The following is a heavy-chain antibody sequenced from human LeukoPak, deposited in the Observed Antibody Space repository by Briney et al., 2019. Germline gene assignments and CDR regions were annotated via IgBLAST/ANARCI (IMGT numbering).Heavy chain of an antibody. V-gene: IGHV1-69*13. CDR3: ARGRETVITLDI. D-gene: IGHD4-17*01. J-gene: IGHJ3*02. Sequence: SVKVSCKASGCTFSRYSISWVRQAPGQGLEWMGGIIPIFGAAKYAQKFQGRVTLTEDESTNTAYMELSGLTSDDTAVYYCARGRETVITLDIWGQGTKVTVSS. CDR1: GCTFSRYS. CDR2: IIPIFGAA.